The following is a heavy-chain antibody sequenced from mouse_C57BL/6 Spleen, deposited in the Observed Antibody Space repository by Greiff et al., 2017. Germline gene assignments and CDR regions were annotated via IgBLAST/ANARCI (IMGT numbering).Heavy chain of an antibody. CDR3: TGRTTVFDY. CDR2: IRLKSDNYAT. J-gene: IGHJ2*01. V-gene: IGHV6-3*01. CDR1: GFTFSNYW. Sequence: DVQLQESGGGLVQPGGSMKLSCVASGFTFSNYWMNWVRQSPEKGLEWVAQIRLKSDNYATHYAESVKGRFTISRDDSKSSVYLQMNNLRAEDTGIYYCTGRTTVFDYWGQGTTLTVSS. D-gene: IGHD1-1*01.